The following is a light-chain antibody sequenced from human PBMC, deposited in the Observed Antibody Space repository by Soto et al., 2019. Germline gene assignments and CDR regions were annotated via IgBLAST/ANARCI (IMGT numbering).Light chain of an antibody. CDR1: QSVGSSY. Sequence: IVLTQSPATLSLSPGERATLSWRASQSVGSSYLAWYQHKSGQAPRLLIYGASSRATGIPDRFRASASGTDFTLTISRLEPEDFAVYFCQQYGGSPAITFGQGTRLEIK. V-gene: IGKV3-20*01. J-gene: IGKJ5*01. CDR3: QQYGGSPAIT. CDR2: GAS.